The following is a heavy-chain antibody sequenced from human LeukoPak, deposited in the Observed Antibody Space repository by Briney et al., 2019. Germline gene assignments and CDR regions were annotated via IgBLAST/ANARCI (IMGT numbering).Heavy chain of an antibody. CDR2: INSDGSST. J-gene: IGHJ2*01. D-gene: IGHD1-1*01. CDR3: TRTTTTADWYFDL. V-gene: IGHV3-74*01. CDR1: GFTFSKYW. Sequence: PRGSLRLSCAVSGFTFSKYWMYWVRQAPGKRLVWVARINSDGSSTTYADSVEGRFTISRDNTKSMLHLQMHSLRVDDSAVYFCTRTTTTADWYFDLWGRGTLVTVSS.